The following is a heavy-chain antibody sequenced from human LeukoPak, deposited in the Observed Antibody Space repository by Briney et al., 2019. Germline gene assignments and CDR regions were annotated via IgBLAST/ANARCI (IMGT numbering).Heavy chain of an antibody. CDR2: ISGSGEST. V-gene: IGHV3-23*01. J-gene: IGHJ5*02. Sequence: AGGSLRLSCAASGFTFTDYAMSWVRQAPGKGLEWVSAISGSGESTHYAESVKGRFTNSRDNSKTTLYLQMNSLRAEDTAVYYCARARPWFDPWGQGTLVTVSS. CDR3: ARARPWFDP. CDR1: GFTFTDYA.